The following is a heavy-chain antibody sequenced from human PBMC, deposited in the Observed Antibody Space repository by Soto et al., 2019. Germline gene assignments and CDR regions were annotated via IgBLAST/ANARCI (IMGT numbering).Heavy chain of an antibody. J-gene: IGHJ4*02. V-gene: IGHV3-23*01. CDR2: ISGTGGTT. D-gene: IGHD1-26*01. CDR1: GFTFSSYA. Sequence: GGSLRLSCAASGFTFSSYAMSWVRQAPGKGLEWVSSISGTGGTTYYADSVKGRFTISRDNSKNTLYRQMNSLRAEDTAIYYCAKRPRALLTFDYWGQGTLVTVSS. CDR3: AKRPRALLTFDY.